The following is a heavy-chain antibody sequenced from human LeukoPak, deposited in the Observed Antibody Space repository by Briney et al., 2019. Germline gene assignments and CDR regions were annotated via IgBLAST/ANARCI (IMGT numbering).Heavy chain of an antibody. V-gene: IGHV4-59*02. J-gene: IGHJ3*02. Sequence: GSLRLSCEASGFTVSSNDMSWVRQPPGKGLEWIGYIHYSGSTNSNPSLKSRVAISIDTSKNQFSLRLSSVTAADTAVYYCARDTYYYDNGDYIDVFDSWGQGTMVTVSS. CDR2: IHYSGST. CDR3: ARDTYYYDNGDYIDVFDS. D-gene: IGHD3-22*01. CDR1: GFTVSSND.